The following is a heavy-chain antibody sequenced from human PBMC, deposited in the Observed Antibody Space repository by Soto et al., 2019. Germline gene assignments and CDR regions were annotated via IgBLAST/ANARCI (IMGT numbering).Heavy chain of an antibody. CDR3: ARAAWIYCSGGSCYPGYYFDY. J-gene: IGHJ4*02. CDR2: ISGTGGDT. Sequence: GGSLRLSCAASGFTFSSYVMSWVRQAPGKGLEWVSAISGTGGDTYYPGSVKGRFTISRENAKNSLYLQMNSLRAGDTAVYYCARAAWIYCSGGSCYPGYYFDYWGQGTLVTVSS. D-gene: IGHD2-15*01. V-gene: IGHV3-13*01. CDR1: GFTFSSYV.